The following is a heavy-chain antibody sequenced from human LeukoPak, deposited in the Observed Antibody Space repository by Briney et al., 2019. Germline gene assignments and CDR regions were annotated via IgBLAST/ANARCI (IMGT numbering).Heavy chain of an antibody. Sequence: GGSLRLSCAASGFTFSNYAMAWVRQAPGKGLEWVSGLSGSGSNTFYAVSVKGRFTISRDNPKNTLYLQMNSLRAEDTAVYYCATEKGDSPDYWGQGTLVTVSS. CDR3: ATEKGDSPDY. D-gene: IGHD3-16*01. V-gene: IGHV3-23*01. J-gene: IGHJ4*02. CDR2: LSGSGSNT. CDR1: GFTFSNYA.